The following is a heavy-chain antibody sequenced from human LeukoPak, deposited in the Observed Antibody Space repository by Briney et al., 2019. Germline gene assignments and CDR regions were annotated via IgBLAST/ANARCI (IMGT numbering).Heavy chain of an antibody. CDR1: GYTFTGYY. CDR2: MNPNSGNT. V-gene: IGHV1-8*02. D-gene: IGHD3-10*01. J-gene: IGHJ5*02. CDR3: ARGGRFGELFQFDP. Sequence: ASVKVSCKASGYTFTGYYIHWVRQATGQGLEWMGWMNPNSGNTGYAQKFQGRVTMTRNTSISTAYMELSSLRSEDTAVYYCARGGRFGELFQFDPWGQGTLVTVSS.